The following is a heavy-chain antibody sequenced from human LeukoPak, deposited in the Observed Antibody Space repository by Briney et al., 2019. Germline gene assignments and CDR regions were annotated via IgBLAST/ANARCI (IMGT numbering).Heavy chain of an antibody. D-gene: IGHD5-24*01. CDR1: GFTFSSYA. J-gene: IGHJ4*02. CDR3: AKSGYNRFDY. Sequence: PGGSLRLSCAASGFTFSSYAMHWVRQAPGKGLEWVAFIRYDGSNKYYADSVKGRFTISRDSSKNTLYLQMNSLRAEDTAVYYCAKSGYNRFDYWGQGTLVTVSS. V-gene: IGHV3-30*02. CDR2: IRYDGSNK.